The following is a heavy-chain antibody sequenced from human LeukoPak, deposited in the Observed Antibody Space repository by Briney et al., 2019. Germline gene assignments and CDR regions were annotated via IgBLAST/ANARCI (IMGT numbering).Heavy chain of an antibody. CDR1: GFTFSNYA. CDR3: AKASWALNADAVL. J-gene: IGHJ4*02. Sequence: KPGGSLRLSCEASGFTFSNYAMSWVRQAPARGLEWVSSLRGDGDTFYADSVKGRFTLSRDDSRNTVYLHLNNLRVEDTAVYYCAKASWALNADAVLWGQGTLVTVYS. V-gene: IGHV3-23*01. D-gene: IGHD1-1*01. CDR2: LRGDGDT.